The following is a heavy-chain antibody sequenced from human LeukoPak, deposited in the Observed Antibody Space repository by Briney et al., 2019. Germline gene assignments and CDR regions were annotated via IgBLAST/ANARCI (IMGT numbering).Heavy chain of an antibody. Sequence: SVKVSCKASGGTFSSYAISWVRQAPGQGLEWMGGIIPIFGTANYAQKFQGRVTITTGESTSTAYMELSSLRSEDTAVYYCARATSDSPTYYYYMDVWGKGTTVTVSS. D-gene: IGHD2-2*01. J-gene: IGHJ6*03. CDR3: ARATSDSPTYYYYMDV. CDR1: GGTFSSYA. CDR2: IIPIFGTA. V-gene: IGHV1-69*05.